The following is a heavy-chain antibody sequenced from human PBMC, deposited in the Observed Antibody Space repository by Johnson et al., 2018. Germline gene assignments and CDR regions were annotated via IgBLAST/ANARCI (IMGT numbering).Heavy chain of an antibody. Sequence: VQLVQSGGGLVQPGRSLRLSCAASGFTFDDYAMHWVRQAPGKGLEWVSGISWNSDNIDYADSVKGRFTISRDNVKNPLYLQMNSLRPEDTALYYCAKGSTGWGEYFDYWGQGTLVTVSS. V-gene: IGHV3-9*01. CDR2: ISWNSDNI. J-gene: IGHJ4*02. CDR1: GFTFDDYA. CDR3: AKGSTGWGEYFDY. D-gene: IGHD6-19*01.